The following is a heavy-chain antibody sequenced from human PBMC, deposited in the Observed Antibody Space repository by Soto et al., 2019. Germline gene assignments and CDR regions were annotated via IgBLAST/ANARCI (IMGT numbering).Heavy chain of an antibody. Sequence: PGGSLRLSCAASGFSFGSYAMHWVRQAPGKGLEWQTVIWYDGSNKYYANSVKDRYCISTDNCRNTLYLQMNSPRAEDTAISCCAKGAISDRPDYWGQGTRVTVSS. D-gene: IGHD2-21*01. V-gene: IGHV3-33*06. J-gene: IGHJ4*02. CDR2: IWYDGSNK. CDR3: AKGAISDRPDY. CDR1: GFSFGSYA.